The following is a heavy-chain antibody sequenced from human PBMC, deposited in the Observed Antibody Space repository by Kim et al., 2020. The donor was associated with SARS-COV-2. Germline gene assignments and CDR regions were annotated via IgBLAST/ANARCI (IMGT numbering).Heavy chain of an antibody. J-gene: IGHJ4*02. CDR2: RGYA. CDR3: ARGRYYFDY. V-gene: IGHV3-11*06. Sequence: RGYASYAESLRGRFTISRDNEQKSLYLQMNSLRAEDTAIYYCARGRYYFDYWGQGTLVTVSS. D-gene: IGHD1-20*01.